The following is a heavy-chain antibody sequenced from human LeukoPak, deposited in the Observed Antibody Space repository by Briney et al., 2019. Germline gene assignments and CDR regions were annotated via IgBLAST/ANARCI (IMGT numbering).Heavy chain of an antibody. J-gene: IGHJ4*02. V-gene: IGHV3-30*18. D-gene: IGHD2-15*01. Sequence: PGGSLRLSCAASGFTFSSYGMHWVGQAPGKGLEWVAVISYDGSNKYYADSVKGRFTISRDNSKNTLYLQMNSLRAEDTAVYYCAKDTGGRSGSCLYYWGQGTLVTVSS. CDR1: GFTFSSYG. CDR3: AKDTGGRSGSCLYY. CDR2: ISYDGSNK.